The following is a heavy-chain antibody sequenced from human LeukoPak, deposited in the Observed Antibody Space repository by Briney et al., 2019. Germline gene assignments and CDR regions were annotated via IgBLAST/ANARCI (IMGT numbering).Heavy chain of an antibody. CDR3: ARDRGVDPVGYFDC. Sequence: PSETLSLTCTVSGGSISSSSYYWGWIRQPPGKGLEWIGSIYYSGSTYYNPSLKSRVTISVDTSKNQFSLKLSSVTAADTAVYYCARDRGVDPVGYFDCWGQGTLVTVSS. V-gene: IGHV4-39*07. CDR1: GGSISSSSYY. CDR2: IYYSGST. J-gene: IGHJ4*02. D-gene: IGHD5-12*01.